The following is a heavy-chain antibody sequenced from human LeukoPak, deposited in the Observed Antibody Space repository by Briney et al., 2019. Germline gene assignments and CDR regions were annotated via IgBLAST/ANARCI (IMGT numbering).Heavy chain of an antibody. J-gene: IGHJ5*02. CDR3: ARDPRYCSSTSCRPWNWFDP. V-gene: IGHV4-34*01. D-gene: IGHD2-2*01. CDR1: GGSFSGYY. CDR2: INHGGST. Sequence: SETLSLTCAVYGGSFSGYYWSWIRQPPGKGLEWIGEINHGGSTNYNPSLKSRVTISVDTSKNQFSLKLTSVTAADTAVYYCARDPRYCSSTSCRPWNWFDPWGQGTLVTVSS.